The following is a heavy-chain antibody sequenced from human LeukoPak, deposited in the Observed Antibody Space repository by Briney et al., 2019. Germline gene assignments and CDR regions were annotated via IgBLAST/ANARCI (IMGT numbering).Heavy chain of an antibody. J-gene: IGHJ4*02. V-gene: IGHV3-21*01. Sequence: PGGSLRLSCAASGFTFSTYNMNWVRQAPGRGLEWVSSIRNTGSDIYYADSVKGRFTISRDNARNSLSLQMNSLRAEDTAVYYCATPCSSDWYGTFDSWGQGTQVTVSS. CDR1: GFTFSTYN. CDR2: IRNTGSDI. D-gene: IGHD6-13*01. CDR3: ATPCSSDWYGTFDS.